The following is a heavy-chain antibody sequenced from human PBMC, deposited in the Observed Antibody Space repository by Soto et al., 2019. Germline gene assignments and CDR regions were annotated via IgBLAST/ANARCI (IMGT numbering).Heavy chain of an antibody. CDR3: ASAREYDAFDI. V-gene: IGHV1-8*01. CDR1: GYTFTNYD. J-gene: IGHJ3*02. CDR2: MNPISGNT. Sequence: QVQLVQSGAEVKKPGAAVKVSCKASGYTFTNYDINWVRQATGQEHEWMGWMNPISGNTGYAQRFQGRVTLTRNTSLSTAYMELSVLRSDDTAVYYCASAREYDAFDIWGQGTMVTVSS.